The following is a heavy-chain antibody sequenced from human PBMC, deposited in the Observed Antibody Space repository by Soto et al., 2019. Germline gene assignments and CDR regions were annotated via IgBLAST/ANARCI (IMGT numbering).Heavy chain of an antibody. CDR1: GGSISSSTYY. CDR3: ARHPSGSRHPGLGY. Sequence: QLQLQESGPGLVKPSETLSLTCTVSGGSISSSTYYWGWVRQPPGKGLEWIASIKDGGRSHYHPSLQSGLTISEDTSKNQVSLKLSSMTAADAAVKYWARHPSGSRHPGLGYWGQGTLVTVS. J-gene: IGHJ4*02. CDR2: IKDGGRS. D-gene: IGHD1-26*01. V-gene: IGHV4-39*01.